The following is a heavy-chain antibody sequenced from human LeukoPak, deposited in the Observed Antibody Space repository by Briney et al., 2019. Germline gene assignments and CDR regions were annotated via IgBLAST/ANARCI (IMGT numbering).Heavy chain of an antibody. CDR1: GLTFKNYA. J-gene: IGHJ4*02. D-gene: IGHD2-15*01. CDR3: TKDYCSDASCPFDC. Sequence: PGGSLRLSCAASGLTFKNYAMNWVRQAPGKGLEWVSAISGSGSNTNYADSVKGRFAISRDNSKNTLYLQMNGLKAEDTAVYYCTKDYCSDASCPFDCWGQGTLVTVSS. V-gene: IGHV3-23*01. CDR2: ISGSGSNT.